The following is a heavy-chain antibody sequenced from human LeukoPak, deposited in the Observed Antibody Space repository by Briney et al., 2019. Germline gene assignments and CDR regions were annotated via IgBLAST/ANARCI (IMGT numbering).Heavy chain of an antibody. CDR3: ARALTGDAFDI. V-gene: IGHV4-59*01. D-gene: IGHD1-14*01. J-gene: IGHJ3*02. CDR2: IYYSGST. Sequence: ASETLSLTCTVSGGSISSYYWSWIRQPPGKGLEWIGYIYYSGSTNYNPSLKSRVTISVDTSKNQFSLKLSSVTAADTAVYYCARALTGDAFDIWGQGTMVTVSS. CDR1: GGSISSYY.